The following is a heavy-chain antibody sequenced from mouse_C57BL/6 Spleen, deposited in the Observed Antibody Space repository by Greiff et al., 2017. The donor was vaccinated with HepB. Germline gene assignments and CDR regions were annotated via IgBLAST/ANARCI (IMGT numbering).Heavy chain of an antibody. CDR2: IDPSDSYT. D-gene: IGHD1-1*01. J-gene: IGHJ1*03. CDR3: VPYYYGSSYAYFDV. CDR1: GYTFTSYW. V-gene: IGHV1-50*01. Sequence: QVQLQQPGAELVKPGASVKLSCKASGYTFTSYWMQWVKQRPGQGLEWIGEIDPSDSYTNYNQKFKGKATLTVDTSSITAYMQLSSLTSEDSAVYDCVPYYYGSSYAYFDVWGTGTTVTVSS.